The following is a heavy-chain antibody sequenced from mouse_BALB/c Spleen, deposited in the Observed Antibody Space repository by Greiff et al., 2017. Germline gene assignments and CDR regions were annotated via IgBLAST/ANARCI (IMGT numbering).Heavy chain of an antibody. D-gene: IGHD1-1*01. CDR1: GYTFTSYG. Sequence: QVQLLQSGAELVKPGASVTLSCKASGYTFTSYGMHWVKLRPGQGLEWIGEINPSNGGTNYTEKFKRKATLTVDKSSITAYMQLSSLTSEDSAVYYCTMGSTYYFDYWGQGTTLTVSS. CDR3: TMGSTYYFDY. CDR2: INPSNGGT. J-gene: IGHJ2*01. V-gene: IGHV1S16*01.